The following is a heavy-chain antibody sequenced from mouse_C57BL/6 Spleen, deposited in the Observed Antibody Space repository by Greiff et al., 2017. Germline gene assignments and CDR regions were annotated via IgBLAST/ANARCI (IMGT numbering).Heavy chain of an antibody. Sequence: EVQLVESGGGLVKPGGSLKLSCAASGFTFSSYTMSWVRQTPEKRLEWVATISGGGGNTYYPDSVKGRFTISRDNAKNTLYLQMSRLRSEDTALYYCARLTAPVDYWGQGTSVTVSS. CDR1: GFTFSSYT. CDR2: ISGGGGNT. D-gene: IGHD3-1*01. J-gene: IGHJ4*01. V-gene: IGHV5-9*01. CDR3: ARLTAPVDY.